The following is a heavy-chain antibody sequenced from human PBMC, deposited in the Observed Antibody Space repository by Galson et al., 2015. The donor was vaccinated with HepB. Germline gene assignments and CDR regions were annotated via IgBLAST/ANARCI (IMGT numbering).Heavy chain of an antibody. CDR2: ISAYNGNT. J-gene: IGHJ4*02. CDR3: AIYCSTSSCLHYYSDY. Sequence: SVKVSCKASGYTFTSYGISWVRQAPGQGLEWMGWISAYNGNTNYAQKLQGRVTMTTDTLTSTAYMELRSLRSDDTAVYYCAIYCSTSSCLHYYSDYWGQGTLVPSPQ. CDR1: GYTFTSYG. D-gene: IGHD2-2*01. V-gene: IGHV1-18*04.